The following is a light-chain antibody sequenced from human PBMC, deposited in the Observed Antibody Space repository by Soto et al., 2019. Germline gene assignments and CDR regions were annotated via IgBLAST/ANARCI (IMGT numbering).Light chain of an antibody. CDR2: EVS. J-gene: IGLJ2*01. V-gene: IGLV2-14*01. Sequence: QSALTQPASVSGSLGQSITISCTGTSSDIGKYNYVSWYQQHPGKAPKLMIYEVSNRPSGVSNRFSGAKSGNTASLTISGLQSEDEADYYGTSFTTTCIVLFGGGTKVTVL. CDR1: SSDIGKYNY. CDR3: TSFTTTCIVL.